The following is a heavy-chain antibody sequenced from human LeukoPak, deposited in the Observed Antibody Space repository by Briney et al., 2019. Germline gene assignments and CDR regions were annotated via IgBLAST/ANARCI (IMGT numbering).Heavy chain of an antibody. CDR1: GGTFSSYA. V-gene: IGHV1-69*13. D-gene: IGHD3-22*01. J-gene: IGHJ4*02. CDR2: IIPIFGTA. Sequence: SVKVSCKASGGTFSSYAISWVRQAPGQGLEWMGGIIPIFGTANYAQKFQGRVTITADESTSTAYMELSSLRSEDTAVYYCARDYYDSSGYYYYFDYWGQGTLVTVSS. CDR3: ARDYYDSSGYYYYFDY.